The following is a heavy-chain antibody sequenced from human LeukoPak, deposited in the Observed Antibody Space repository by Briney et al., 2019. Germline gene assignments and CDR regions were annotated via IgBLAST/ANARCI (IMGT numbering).Heavy chain of an antibody. V-gene: IGHV4-59*01. CDR1: GGSISSYY. J-gene: IGHJ4*02. D-gene: IGHD5-18*01. Sequence: PSETLSLTCTVSGGSISSYYWSWIRQAPGKGLEWIGYIYYSGSTNYNPSLKSRVTISVGTSKNQFSLKLNSVTAADTAVYYCARNSYRSHFDYWGQGTLVTVSS. CDR2: IYYSGST. CDR3: ARNSYRSHFDY.